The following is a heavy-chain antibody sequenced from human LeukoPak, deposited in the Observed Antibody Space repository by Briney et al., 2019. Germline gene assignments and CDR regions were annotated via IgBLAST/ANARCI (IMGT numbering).Heavy chain of an antibody. CDR2: MNPNSGNT. J-gene: IGHJ6*02. CDR3: ARGSAPYDFWSGYYNYYYYGMDV. Sequence: GASVKVSCKASGYTFTSYDINWVRQATGQGLEWMGWMNPNSGNTGYAQKFQGRVTMTRNTSISTAYMELSSLRSEDTAVYYCARGSAPYDFWSGYYNYYYYGMDVWGQGTTVTVSS. D-gene: IGHD3-3*01. CDR1: GYTFTSYD. V-gene: IGHV1-8*01.